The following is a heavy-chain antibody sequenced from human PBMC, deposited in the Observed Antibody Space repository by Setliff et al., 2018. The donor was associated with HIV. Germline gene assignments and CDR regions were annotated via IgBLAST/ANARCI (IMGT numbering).Heavy chain of an antibody. Sequence: LSLTCTVSGGSISSSTYYWGWIRQPPGKGLERIGTIYYSGSTYYNPSLKSRLTISVDTSKNQFSLKLSSVTAADTAVYYCGRENPGDYWGQGTLVTVSS. CDR2: IYYSGST. CDR3: GRENPGDY. CDR1: GGSISSSTYY. V-gene: IGHV4-39*01. D-gene: IGHD3-10*01. J-gene: IGHJ4*02.